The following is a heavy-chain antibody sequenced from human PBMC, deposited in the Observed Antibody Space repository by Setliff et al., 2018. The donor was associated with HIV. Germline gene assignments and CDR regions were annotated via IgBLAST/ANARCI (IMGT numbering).Heavy chain of an antibody. CDR1: GDSISSHY. V-gene: IGHV4-59*11. J-gene: IGHJ3*02. Sequence: SETLSLTCTVSGDSISSHYWSWIRQPPGKGLEWIGYMYYSGSTYYNPSLKSRVSISVDTSKNQFSLKLSSVTAADTAVCYCATSYDYVWGLYRHDAFDIWGQGTVVTVSS. D-gene: IGHD3-16*02. CDR3: ATSYDYVWGLYRHDAFDI. CDR2: MYYSGST.